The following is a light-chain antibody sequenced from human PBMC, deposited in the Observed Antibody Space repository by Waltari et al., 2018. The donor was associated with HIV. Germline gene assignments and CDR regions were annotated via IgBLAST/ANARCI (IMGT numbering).Light chain of an antibody. CDR3: CSYSRGGNFYA. J-gene: IGLJ1*01. CDR1: TSTTEPHNF. Sequence: QSALTQPASVSGSPGQSIPISCPDYTSTTEPHNFVSWYQHHPGRPPQVVIYEVTKRPSRIPPRFSGSKSGTTASRTIAGLQAEDEADYFCCSYSRGGNFYAFGSGTMVTV. CDR2: EVT. V-gene: IGLV2-23*02.